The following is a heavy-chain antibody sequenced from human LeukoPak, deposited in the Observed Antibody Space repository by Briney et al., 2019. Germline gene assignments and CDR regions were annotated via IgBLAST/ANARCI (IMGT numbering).Heavy chain of an antibody. CDR2: ISWNSGSI. Sequence: GGSLRLSCAASGFTFDDYAMHWVRQAPGKGLEWVSGISWNSGSIGYADSVKGRFTISRDNAKNSLYLQMNSLRAEDTAVYYCASLIAAAGTRFDYWGQGTLVTVSS. CDR3: ASLIAAAGTRFDY. V-gene: IGHV3-9*01. J-gene: IGHJ4*02. CDR1: GFTFDDYA. D-gene: IGHD6-13*01.